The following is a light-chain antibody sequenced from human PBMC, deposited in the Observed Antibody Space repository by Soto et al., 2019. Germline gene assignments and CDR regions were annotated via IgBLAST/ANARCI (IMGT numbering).Light chain of an antibody. Sequence: QAVVTQEPSLSVSPGGTVTLTCGLSSGSVSTSFYPSWYQQTPGQAPRTLIYSTSTRSSGVPNRFSGSVLGNKAALTITGAQAEDECDYYCVPYMGSGNVVFGGGTKLTVL. CDR3: VPYMGSGNVV. CDR1: SGSVSTSFY. J-gene: IGLJ2*01. V-gene: IGLV8-61*01. CDR2: STS.